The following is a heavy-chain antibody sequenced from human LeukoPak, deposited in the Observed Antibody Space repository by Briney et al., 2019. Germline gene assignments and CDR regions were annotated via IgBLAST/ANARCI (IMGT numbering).Heavy chain of an antibody. V-gene: IGHV4-34*01. Sequence: SETLSLTCTVYGGSFSGYYWSWIRQPPGKGLEWIGEINHSGSTNYNPSLKSRVTISVDTSKNQFSLDLSSVTAADSAVYYCARQKCTSASCLTKNAFDVWGQGTMVTVSS. CDR2: INHSGST. CDR3: ARQKCTSASCLTKNAFDV. CDR1: GGSFSGYY. D-gene: IGHD2-2*01. J-gene: IGHJ3*01.